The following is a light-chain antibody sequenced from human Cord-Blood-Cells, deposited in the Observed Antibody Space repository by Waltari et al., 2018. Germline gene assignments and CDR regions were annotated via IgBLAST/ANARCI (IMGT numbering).Light chain of an antibody. Sequence: DIVMTQFPASLAVSLGARAPITCTSRQSFLYIPNHKNYLAGYQQKPGPPPKLLIYWASTRESGVPDRFSGSGSGTDVTLTISSLHAEDVAVYYCQQYYSTPITFGQGTRLEIK. CDR1: QSFLYIPNHKNY. CDR2: WAS. J-gene: IGKJ5*01. V-gene: IGKV4-1*01. CDR3: QQYYSTPIT.